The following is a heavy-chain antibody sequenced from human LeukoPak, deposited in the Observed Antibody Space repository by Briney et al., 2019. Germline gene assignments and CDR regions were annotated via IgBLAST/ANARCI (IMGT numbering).Heavy chain of an antibody. CDR1: GFTFSNYA. CDR3: ARDMDYYDKEFDY. CDR2: ISYDGSNK. V-gene: IGHV3-30*04. Sequence: PGGSLRRSCAASGFTFSNYAMHWVRQAPGNGREWGAVISYDGSNKYYAHSVKGRFTISRDNYKNTLYLQMNSLRAEDTAVYYCARDMDYYDKEFDYWGQGTLVTVSS. J-gene: IGHJ4*02. D-gene: IGHD3-22*01.